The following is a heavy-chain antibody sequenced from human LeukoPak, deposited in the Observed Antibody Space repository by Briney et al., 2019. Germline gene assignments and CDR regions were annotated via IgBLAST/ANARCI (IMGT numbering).Heavy chain of an antibody. J-gene: IGHJ4*02. CDR3: AAGLRFLEWLR. D-gene: IGHD3-3*01. CDR2: INPNSGGT. Sequence: GASVKVSCKASGYAFRNYGINWVRQAPGQGLEWMGRINPNSGGTNYAQKFQGRVTMTRDTSISTAYMELSRLRSDDTAVYYCAAGLRFLEWLRGGQGTLVTVSS. CDR1: GYAFRNYG. V-gene: IGHV1-2*06.